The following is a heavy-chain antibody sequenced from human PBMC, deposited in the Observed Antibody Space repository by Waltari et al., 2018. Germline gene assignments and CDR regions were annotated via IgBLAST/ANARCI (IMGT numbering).Heavy chain of an antibody. Sequence: EVQLVESGGGLVQPGGSLRLSCAASGFTVSSNYMSWVRQAPGKGLEWVSVIYSGGSTYYADSVKGRFTISTDKSNNIVYLQMNNLRGEDTALYYCARGAKGQLVNWLDHWGQGTLVTVSS. D-gene: IGHD6-6*01. CDR1: GFTVSSNY. V-gene: IGHV3-66*01. J-gene: IGHJ5*02. CDR2: IYSGGST. CDR3: ARGAKGQLVNWLDH.